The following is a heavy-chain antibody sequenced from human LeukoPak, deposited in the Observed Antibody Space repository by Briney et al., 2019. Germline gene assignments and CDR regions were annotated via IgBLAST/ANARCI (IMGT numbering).Heavy chain of an antibody. CDR1: GGTFSIYA. J-gene: IGHJ2*01. CDR2: IIPIFGTA. Sequence: EASVNVSCKASGGTFSIYAISWVRQAPGQGLEWMGGIIPIFGTANYAQKFQGRVTITADESTSTAYMELSSLRSEDTAVYYCARDTRGVWYFDLWGRGTLVTVSS. CDR3: ARDTRGVWYFDL. D-gene: IGHD1-26*01. V-gene: IGHV1-69*13.